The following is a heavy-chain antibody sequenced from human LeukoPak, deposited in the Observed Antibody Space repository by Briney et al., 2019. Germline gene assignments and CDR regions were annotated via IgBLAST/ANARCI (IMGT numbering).Heavy chain of an antibody. D-gene: IGHD3-22*01. Sequence: GGSLRLSCAASGFPFSSYAMSWVRQAPGKGLEWVSAISVGGGSTYYADSVKGRFTISRDNSKNTLYLQMNTLRAEDTAVYYCAKGVYYYDSSAYYYTYYFDYWGQGTLVTVSS. V-gene: IGHV3-23*01. CDR2: ISVGGGST. CDR1: GFPFSSYA. J-gene: IGHJ4*02. CDR3: AKGVYYYDSSAYYYTYYFDY.